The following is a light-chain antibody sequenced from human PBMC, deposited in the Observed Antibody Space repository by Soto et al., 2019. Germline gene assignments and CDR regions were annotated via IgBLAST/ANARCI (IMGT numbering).Light chain of an antibody. CDR3: QQYHNWPPQYT. V-gene: IGKV3-15*01. Sequence: EIVMTQSPATLSVSPGERATLSCRASQTVASNLAWYQQKPGEAPKLLIHGASSRATGVPARFSGSVSGTEFPLTISSLQSEDFAVYYCQQYHNWPPQYTFGQGTKLQIK. J-gene: IGKJ2*01. CDR2: GAS. CDR1: QTVASN.